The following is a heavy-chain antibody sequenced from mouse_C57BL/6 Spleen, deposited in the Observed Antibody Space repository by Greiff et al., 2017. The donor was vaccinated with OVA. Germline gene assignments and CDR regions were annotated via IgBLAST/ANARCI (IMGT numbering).Heavy chain of an antibody. D-gene: IGHD2-4*01. Sequence: EVKLVESGPGLVKPSQSLSLTCSVTGYSITSGYYWNWIRQFPGNKLEWMGYISYDGSNNYNPSLKNRISITRDTSKNQFFLKLNSVTTEDTATYYCARNDYEFDYWGQGTTLTVSS. CDR1: GYSITSGYY. J-gene: IGHJ2*01. CDR2: ISYDGSN. CDR3: ARNDYEFDY. V-gene: IGHV3-6*01.